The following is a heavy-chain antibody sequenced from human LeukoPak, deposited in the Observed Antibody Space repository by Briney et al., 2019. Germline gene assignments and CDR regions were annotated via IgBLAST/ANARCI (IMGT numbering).Heavy chain of an antibody. J-gene: IGHJ6*04. V-gene: IGHV1-69*13. Sequence: SVKVSCKASGGTFSSYAISWVRQAPGQGLEWMGGIIPIFGTANYAQKFQGRVTITADESTSTAYMELSSLRSEDTAVCYCARDQGESLYYYGMDVWGKGTTVTVSS. CDR3: ARDQGESLYYYGMDV. CDR1: GGTFSSYA. CDR2: IIPIFGTA. D-gene: IGHD3-16*01.